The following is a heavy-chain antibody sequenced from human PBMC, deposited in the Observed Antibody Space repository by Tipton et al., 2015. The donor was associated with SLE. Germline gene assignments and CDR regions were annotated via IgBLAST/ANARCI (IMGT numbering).Heavy chain of an antibody. CDR3: ARDSMDSGSYDY. CDR1: GYTFTSYA. V-gene: IGHV1-3*01. J-gene: IGHJ4*02. D-gene: IGHD1-26*01. Sequence: QLVQSGAEVKKPGASVKVSCKASGYTFTSYAMHWVRQDPGQRLEWMEWINAGNGNTKYSQKSQGRVTITRDTSASTAYMELSSLRSEDTAVYYCARDSMDSGSYDYWGQGTLVTVSS. CDR2: INAGNGNT.